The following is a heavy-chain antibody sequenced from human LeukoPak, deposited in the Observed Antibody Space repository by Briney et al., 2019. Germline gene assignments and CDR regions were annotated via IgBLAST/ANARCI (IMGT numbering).Heavy chain of an antibody. CDR2: IYTSGST. J-gene: IGHJ3*02. D-gene: IGHD3-16*01. CDR1: GGSFSGYY. CDR3: ARGGELALDAFDI. Sequence: KPSETLSLTCAVYGGSFSGYYWSWIRQPAGKGLEWIGRIYTSGSTNYNPSLKSRVTMSVDTSKNQFSLKLSSVTAADTAVYYCARGGELALDAFDIWGQGTMVTVSS. V-gene: IGHV4-59*10.